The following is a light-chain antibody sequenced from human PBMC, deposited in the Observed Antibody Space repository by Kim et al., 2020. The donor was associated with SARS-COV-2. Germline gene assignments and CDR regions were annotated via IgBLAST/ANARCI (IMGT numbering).Light chain of an antibody. V-gene: IGKV1-27*01. Sequence: DIQMTQSPSSLSASVGDRVTITCRASQGIGPYLAWYQQKPGKVPKVLVYAASTLHSGVPSRFTGSGFGTDFTLTISSLQPEDVAVYYCQSYNSVPRTFGQGTKVDIK. CDR3: QSYNSVPRT. CDR1: QGIGPY. CDR2: AAS. J-gene: IGKJ1*01.